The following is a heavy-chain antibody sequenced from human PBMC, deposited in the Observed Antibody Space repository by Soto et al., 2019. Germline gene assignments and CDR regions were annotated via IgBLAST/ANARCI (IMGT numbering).Heavy chain of an antibody. CDR2: ISYDGSNK. CDR1: GFTFSSYG. Sequence: QVQLVESGGGVVQPGRSLRLSCAASGFTFSSYGMHWVRQAPGKGLEWVAVISYDGSNKYYADSVKGRFTISRDNSKNTLYLQMNSLRAEDTAVYYCAKDVGIQLWCMDVWGQGTTVTVSS. V-gene: IGHV3-30*18. J-gene: IGHJ6*02. CDR3: AKDVGIQLWCMDV. D-gene: IGHD5-18*01.